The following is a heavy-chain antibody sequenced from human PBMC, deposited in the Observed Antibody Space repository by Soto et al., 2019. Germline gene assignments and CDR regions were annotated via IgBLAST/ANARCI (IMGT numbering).Heavy chain of an antibody. J-gene: IGHJ6*02. V-gene: IGHV1-3*01. Sequence: QIQLVQSGADVRKPGASVKVSCTASGYTFTPYVLLWLRQSPGQGPGWLGWINVNNGNTKYSQTFHGRVTITSDTSARTAYMELSGLTYGDTGVYFCARDGRYRYGSYSHYGLDVWGQGTTVIVSS. CDR3: ARDGRYRYGSYSHYGLDV. CDR2: INVNNGNT. D-gene: IGHD3-16*02. CDR1: GYTFTPYV.